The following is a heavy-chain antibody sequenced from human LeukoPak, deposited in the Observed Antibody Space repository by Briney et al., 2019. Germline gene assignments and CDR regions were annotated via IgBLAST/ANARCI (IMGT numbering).Heavy chain of an antibody. D-gene: IGHD2-2*01. CDR3: ARGFFVGYCSSTSCYVQDAFDI. CDR1: GGSTSSYY. CDR2: IYYSGST. J-gene: IGHJ3*02. V-gene: IGHV4-59*01. Sequence: SETLSLTCTVSGGSTSSYYWSWIRQPPGKGLEWIGYIYYSGSTNYNPSLKSRVTISVDTSKNQFSLKLSSVTAADTAVYYCARGFFVGYCSSTSCYVQDAFDIWGQGTMVTVSS.